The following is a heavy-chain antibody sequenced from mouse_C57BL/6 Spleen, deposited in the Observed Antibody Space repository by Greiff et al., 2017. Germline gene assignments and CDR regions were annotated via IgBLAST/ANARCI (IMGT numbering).Heavy chain of an antibody. CDR1: GYTFTSYW. Sequence: QVQLQQPGTELVKPGASVKLSCKASGYTFTSYWMHWVKQRPGQGLEWIGNINPSNGGTNYNEKFKSTATLTVAKSSSTAYMQRSRLTSEDSAVYYCARGVRIYWYFDVWGTGTTVTVSS. V-gene: IGHV1-53*01. CDR3: ARGVRIYWYFDV. CDR2: INPSNGGT. J-gene: IGHJ1*03.